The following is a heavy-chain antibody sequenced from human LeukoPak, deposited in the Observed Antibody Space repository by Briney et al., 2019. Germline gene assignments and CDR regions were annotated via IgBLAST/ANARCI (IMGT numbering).Heavy chain of an antibody. J-gene: IGHJ6*04. CDR1: GFTFSSYC. CDR2: ITSSSSYI. V-gene: IGHV3-21*01. Sequence: GGSLRLSCAASGFTFSSYCMNWVRQAPGKGLEWVSSITSSSSYIYFADSVKGRFTISRDNAKNSLYLQMNSLRAEDTAVYYCAELGITMIGGVWGKGTTVTISS. D-gene: IGHD3-10*02. CDR3: AELGITMIGGV.